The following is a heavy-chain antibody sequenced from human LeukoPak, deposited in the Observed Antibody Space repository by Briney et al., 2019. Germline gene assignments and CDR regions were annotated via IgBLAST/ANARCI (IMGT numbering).Heavy chain of an antibody. J-gene: IGHJ4*02. V-gene: IGHV4-59*01. CDR2: IYYSGST. Sequence: PSETLSLTCTVSGGSISSYYWSWIRQPPGKGLEWIGYIYYSGSTNYNPSLKSRVTISVDTSKNQFSLKLSSVTAADTAVYYCARGRNHYYDSSGRNFDYWGQGTLVTVSS. CDR1: GGSISSYY. D-gene: IGHD3-22*01. CDR3: ARGRNHYYDSSGRNFDY.